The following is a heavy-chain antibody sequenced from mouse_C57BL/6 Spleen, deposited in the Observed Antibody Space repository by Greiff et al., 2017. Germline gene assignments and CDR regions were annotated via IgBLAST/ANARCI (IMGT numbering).Heavy chain of an antibody. Sequence: VQLQQSGAELVRPGSSVKLSCKASGYTFTSYWMDWVKQRPGQGLEWIGNIYPSDSETHYNQKFKDKATLTVDKSSSTAYMQLSSLTSEDAAVYYCARDGSSYGAMDYWGQGTSVTVSS. CDR1: GYTFTSYW. D-gene: IGHD1-1*01. V-gene: IGHV1-61*01. CDR2: IYPSDSET. J-gene: IGHJ4*01. CDR3: ARDGSSYGAMDY.